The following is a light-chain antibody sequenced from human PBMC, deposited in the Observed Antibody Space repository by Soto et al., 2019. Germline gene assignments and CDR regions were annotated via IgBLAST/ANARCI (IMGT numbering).Light chain of an antibody. Sequence: DIQMTQSPSFLSASVGDRVTITCRASHDTNNYLAWFQQRAGEVPRLLIYSASTRQSGVPPRFSGSRSGTEFTLTISGLQPEDVATYFCQKYDRAPRTFGQGTKV. V-gene: IGKV1-27*01. CDR3: QKYDRAPRT. J-gene: IGKJ1*01. CDR2: SAS. CDR1: HDTNNY.